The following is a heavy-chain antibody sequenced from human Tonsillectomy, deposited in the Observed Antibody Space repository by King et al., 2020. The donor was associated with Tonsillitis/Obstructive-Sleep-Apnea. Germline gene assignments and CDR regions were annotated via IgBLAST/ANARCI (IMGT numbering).Heavy chain of an antibody. CDR3: ARLLRSGRYYFDY. V-gene: IGHV4-39*01. Sequence: QLQESGPGLVKPSETLSLTCTVSGGPISSSSYYWGWIRQPPGKGLEWIGSVYYSGSTYYNPSLRSRVTVSVDTSKNQFSLKLSSVTAADTAVYYCARLLRSGRYYFDYWGQGTLVTVSS. D-gene: IGHD1-26*01. CDR2: VYYSGST. J-gene: IGHJ4*02. CDR1: GGPISSSSYY.